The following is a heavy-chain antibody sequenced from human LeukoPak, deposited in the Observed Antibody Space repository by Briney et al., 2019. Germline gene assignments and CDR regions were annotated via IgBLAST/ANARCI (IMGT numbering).Heavy chain of an antibody. D-gene: IGHD2-2*01. Sequence: TPSETLSLTCTVSGGSINSFYWSWIRQPPGKGLEWIGYIYYSGSTNCNPSLKSRVTISLDTSKNQFSLKLTSVTAAVTAVYYCASGQLIFGFDYWGQGTLVTVSS. V-gene: IGHV4-59*01. CDR3: ASGQLIFGFDY. CDR1: GGSINSFY. CDR2: IYYSGST. J-gene: IGHJ4*02.